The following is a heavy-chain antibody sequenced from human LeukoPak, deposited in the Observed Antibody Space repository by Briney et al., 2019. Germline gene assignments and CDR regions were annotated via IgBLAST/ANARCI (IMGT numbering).Heavy chain of an antibody. CDR3: AKGTILDH. V-gene: IGHV3-23*01. J-gene: IGHJ4*02. CDR2: ISGSGDST. D-gene: IGHD1-7*01. CDR1: GFTFSSYI. Sequence: GGSLRLSCAASGFTFSSYIMNWVRQAPGKGLEWVSAISGSGDSTFHADSVKGRFTFSRDNSKNTLYLQMNSLRAEDTAEYYCAKGTILDHWGQGTLVTVSS.